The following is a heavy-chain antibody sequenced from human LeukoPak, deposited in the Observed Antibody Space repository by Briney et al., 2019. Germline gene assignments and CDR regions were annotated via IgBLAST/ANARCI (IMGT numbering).Heavy chain of an antibody. CDR2: IYPGDSDT. CDR3: ARGPTVVRGVGHYYFDY. Sequence: GESLKISCQGSGYSFTSYWIGWVRQMPGKGLEWMGFIYPGDSDTKYSPPFQGQVTISADKSISTAYLQWSSLKALDTAMYYCARGPTVVRGVGHYYFDYWGQGTLVTVSS. V-gene: IGHV5-51*01. CDR1: GYSFTSYW. D-gene: IGHD3-10*01. J-gene: IGHJ4*02.